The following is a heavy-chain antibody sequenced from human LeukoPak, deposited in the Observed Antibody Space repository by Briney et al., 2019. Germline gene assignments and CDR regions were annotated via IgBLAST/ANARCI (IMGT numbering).Heavy chain of an antibody. CDR1: GFSFGNYA. J-gene: IGHJ5*01. V-gene: IGHV3-23*01. D-gene: IGHD2-21*01. CDR2: ISGTGGAT. Sequence: GGSLRLSCVASGFSFGNYAMSWVRQAPGKGLQWVSQISGTGGATWYAGFARDRFTISRDNSKKTLYLQMSGLRVEDTAMYYCVKDPRDTYGTNWFVSWGQGTLLIVTS. CDR3: VKDPRDTYGTNWFVS.